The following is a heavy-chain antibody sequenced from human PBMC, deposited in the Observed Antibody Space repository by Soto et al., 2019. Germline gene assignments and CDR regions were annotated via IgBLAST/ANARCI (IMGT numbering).Heavy chain of an antibody. D-gene: IGHD3-3*01. V-gene: IGHV3-21*01. J-gene: IGHJ6*02. CDR2: ISSSSSYI. Sequence: GGSLRLSCAASGFTFSSYSMNWVRQAPGKGLEWVSSISSSSSYIYYADSVKGRFTISRDNAKNSLYLQMNSLRAEDTAVYYCARVSNYDFWSGYYTSYYYYYGIDVWGQGTTVTVSS. CDR1: GFTFSSYS. CDR3: ARVSNYDFWSGYYTSYYYYYGIDV.